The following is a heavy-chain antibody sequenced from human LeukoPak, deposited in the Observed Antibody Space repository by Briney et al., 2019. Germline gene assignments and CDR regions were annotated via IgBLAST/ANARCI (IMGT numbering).Heavy chain of an antibody. V-gene: IGHV3-33*01. CDR2: IWYDGSNK. D-gene: IGHD1-26*01. J-gene: IGHJ4*02. CDR3: ARDRSTTAVDY. Sequence: GRSLRLFCAASGFTFSSYGMHWVRQAPGKGLEWVAVIWYDGSNKYYADSVKGRFTISRDNSKNTLYLQINGLRAEDTAVYYCARDRSTTAVDYWGQGTLVTVSS. CDR1: GFTFSSYG.